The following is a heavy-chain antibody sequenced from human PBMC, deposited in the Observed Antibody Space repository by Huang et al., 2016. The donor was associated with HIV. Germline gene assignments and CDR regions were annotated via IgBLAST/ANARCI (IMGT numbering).Heavy chain of an antibody. J-gene: IGHJ6*03. Sequence: QVQLQESGPGLVKPSGTLSLTCSVSGDSISSQYWGWIRQPPGKGLEWIGTIYYSGSPSYNPSLKSRVTMSVDTSKNQFSLKLNSVTAADTAVYYCARYDVLTGANYYMDVWGRGITVIVSS. CDR2: IYYSGSP. CDR3: ARYDVLTGANYYMDV. D-gene: IGHD3-9*01. CDR1: GDSISSQY. V-gene: IGHV4-59*11.